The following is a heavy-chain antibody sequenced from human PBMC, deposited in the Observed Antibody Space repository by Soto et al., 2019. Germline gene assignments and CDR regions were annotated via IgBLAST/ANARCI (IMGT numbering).Heavy chain of an antibody. CDR3: VRRHVSATGIDWFDH. J-gene: IGHJ5*02. CDR1: GYTFTSYG. CDR2: INAANGDT. Sequence: GASVKVSCKASGYTFTSYGIHWVRQAPGQRLEWMGWINAANGDTKYSPKFQGRVTITRDTSASTAYMELSSLRSEDTAVYYCVRRHVSATGIDWFDHWGHGTLVTVSS. D-gene: IGHD6-13*01. V-gene: IGHV1-3*01.